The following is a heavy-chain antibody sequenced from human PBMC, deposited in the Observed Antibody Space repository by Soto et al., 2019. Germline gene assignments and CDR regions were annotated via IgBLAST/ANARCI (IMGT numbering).Heavy chain of an antibody. Sequence: SETLSLTCTVSGGSISSYYWSWIRQPPGKGLEWIGYIYYSGSTNYNPSLKSRVTISVDTSKNQFSLKLSALTAADTAVYYCARRVGGLGYYFDYWGQGTLVTVSS. CDR2: IYYSGST. V-gene: IGHV4-59*08. CDR1: GGSISSYY. CDR3: ARRVGGLGYYFDY. D-gene: IGHD3-16*01. J-gene: IGHJ4*02.